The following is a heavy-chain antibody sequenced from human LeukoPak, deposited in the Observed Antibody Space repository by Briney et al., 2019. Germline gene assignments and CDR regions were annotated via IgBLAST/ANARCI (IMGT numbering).Heavy chain of an antibody. J-gene: IGHJ4*02. D-gene: IGHD2-2*01. CDR3: AGPIHCSTTSCSFDY. V-gene: IGHV5-51*01. CDR1: GYSFTSYW. CDR2: IYPGDSDT. Sequence: GESLKISCKGSGYSFTSYWIGWVRQMPGKGLEWMGIIYPGDSDTRYSPSFQGQVTISVDKSIITAYLQWSSLKASDTAMYYCAGPIHCSTTSCSFDYWGQGTLVTVSS.